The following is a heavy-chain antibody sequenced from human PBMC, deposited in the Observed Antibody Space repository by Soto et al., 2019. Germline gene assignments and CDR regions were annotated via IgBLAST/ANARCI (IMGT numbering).Heavy chain of an antibody. CDR1: GFSLSTSGVG. J-gene: IGHJ4*02. V-gene: IGHV2-5*02. CDR3: AHQSSPWTTVVTPVFDY. Sequence: QITLKESGPTLVKPTQTLTLTCTFSGFSLSTSGVGVGWIRQPPGKALEWLALIYWADAKRYTPPLTSRLTITKDTSKTQVVLTMTNMDPVDTATYYCAHQSSPWTTVVTPVFDYWGQGTLVTVSS. D-gene: IGHD4-17*01. CDR2: IYWADAK.